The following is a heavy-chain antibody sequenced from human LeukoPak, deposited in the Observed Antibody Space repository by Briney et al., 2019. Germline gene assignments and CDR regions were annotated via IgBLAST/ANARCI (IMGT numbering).Heavy chain of an antibody. CDR2: VNLQGST. CDR1: GGSITNTNY. Sequence: SETLFLTCGVSGGSITNTNYWTWVRQPPGKGLEWIGEVNLQGSTNYNPSLMGRVAIAVDTSENHISLQLTSVTAADTAVYYCAREGGPYRPLVYSGQGTLVTVSS. CDR3: AREGGPYRPLVY. J-gene: IGHJ4*02. V-gene: IGHV4-4*02.